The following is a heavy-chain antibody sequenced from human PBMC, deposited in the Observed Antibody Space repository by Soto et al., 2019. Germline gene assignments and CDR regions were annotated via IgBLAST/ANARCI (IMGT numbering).Heavy chain of an antibody. J-gene: IGHJ3*02. V-gene: IGHV1-69*13. Sequence: SVKVSCKASGGTFSSYAISWVRQAPGQGLEWMGGIIPIFGTANYAQKFQGRVTITADESTSTAYMELSSLRSEETDVYYCASPRPSTTGLGAFDIWGQGTMVTVSS. CDR3: ASPRPSTTGLGAFDI. D-gene: IGHD1-1*01. CDR1: GGTFSSYA. CDR2: IIPIFGTA.